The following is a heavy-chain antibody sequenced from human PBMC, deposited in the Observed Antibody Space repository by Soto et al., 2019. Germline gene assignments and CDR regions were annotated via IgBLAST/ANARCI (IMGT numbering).Heavy chain of an antibody. Sequence: SVKVSCKASGGTFSSYAISWVRQAPGQGLERMGGIIPIFGTANYAQKFQGRVTITADESTSTAYMELSSLRSEDTAVYYCARDRGEGAAPRYYYYYGMDVWGQGTTVTVSS. CDR2: IIPIFGTA. J-gene: IGHJ6*02. V-gene: IGHV1-69*13. D-gene: IGHD6-6*01. CDR3: ARDRGEGAAPRYYYYYGMDV. CDR1: GGTFSSYA.